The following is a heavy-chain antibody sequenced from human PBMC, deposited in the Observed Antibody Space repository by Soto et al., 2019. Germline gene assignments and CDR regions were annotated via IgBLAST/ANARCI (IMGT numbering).Heavy chain of an antibody. CDR3: AISQARGGRTTLIY. V-gene: IGHV3-9*01. D-gene: IGHD3-16*01. J-gene: IGHJ4*02. Sequence: GGSLRLSCAVSGFTFDDNAMHWVRQAPEKGLEWVSGINWKSDIGYADSVKGRFTISRDNAENSLYLQMNSLRAEDTALYYCAISQARGGRTTLIYWGQGTQVTVSS. CDR2: INWKSDI. CDR1: GFTFDDNA.